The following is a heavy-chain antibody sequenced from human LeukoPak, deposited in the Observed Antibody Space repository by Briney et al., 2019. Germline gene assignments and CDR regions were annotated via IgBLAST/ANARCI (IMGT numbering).Heavy chain of an antibody. Sequence: SETLSLTCIVSGYSISSGYYWGWIRQPPGKGLEWIGSIYHSGSTYYNPSLKSRVTISVDTSKNQFSLKLSSVTAADTAVYYCARRGPYSSSSAIDYWGQGTLVTVSS. CDR3: ARRGPYSSSSAIDY. V-gene: IGHV4-38-2*02. D-gene: IGHD6-6*01. J-gene: IGHJ4*02. CDR1: GYSISSGYY. CDR2: IYHSGST.